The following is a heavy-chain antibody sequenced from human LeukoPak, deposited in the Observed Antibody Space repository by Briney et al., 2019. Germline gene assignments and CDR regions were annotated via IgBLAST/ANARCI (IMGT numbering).Heavy chain of an antibody. CDR2: IIPIFGTA. J-gene: IGHJ4*02. D-gene: IGHD6-6*01. Sequence: SVKVSCKASGGTFSSYAISWVRQAPGQGLEWMGGIIPIFGTANYAQEFQGRVTITADESTSTAYMELSSLRSEDTAVYYCARGNVAARGGYYFDYWGQGTLVTVSS. CDR3: ARGNVAARGGYYFDY. V-gene: IGHV1-69*13. CDR1: GGTFSSYA.